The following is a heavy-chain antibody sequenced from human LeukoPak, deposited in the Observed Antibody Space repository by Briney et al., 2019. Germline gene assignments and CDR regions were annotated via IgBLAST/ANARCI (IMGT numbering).Heavy chain of an antibody. CDR1: GGTFSSYT. V-gene: IGHV1-69*02. CDR3: ATIVDTRAFDI. CDR2: ILPILGIA. Sequence: GAXVKVSCKASGGTFSSYTISWVRQGPGEGGEWIGSILPILGIANYAHKFQGRVTITADKSTSTAYMELSSLRSEDTAVYYCATIVDTRAFDIWGQGTMVTVSS. D-gene: IGHD5-12*01. J-gene: IGHJ3*02.